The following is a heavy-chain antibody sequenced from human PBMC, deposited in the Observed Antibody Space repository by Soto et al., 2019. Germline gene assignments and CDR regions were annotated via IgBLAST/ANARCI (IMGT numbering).Heavy chain of an antibody. CDR1: GGTFSSYA. CDR2: IIPIFGTA. J-gene: IGHJ4*02. V-gene: IGHV1-69*13. CDR3: ATSVGYSYGTIAY. D-gene: IGHD5-18*01. Sequence: SVKVSCKASGGTFSSYAISWVRQAPGQGLEWMGGIIPIFGTANYAQKFQGRVTITADESTSTAYMELSSLRSEDTAVYYCATSVGYSYGTIAYWGQGTLVTVSS.